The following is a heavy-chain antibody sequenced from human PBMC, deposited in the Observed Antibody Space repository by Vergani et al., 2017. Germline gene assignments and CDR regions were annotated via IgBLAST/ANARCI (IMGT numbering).Heavy chain of an antibody. CDR1: GYTFTGYY. Sequence: QVQLVQSGAEVKKPGASVKVSCKASGYTFTGYYMHWVRQAPGQGLEWMGWINPNSGGTNYAQKFQGRVTMTRDKSISTAYMGLSRLRSDDTAVYYCARALGRFLEGNWFDPWGQGTLVTVSS. CDR3: ARALGRFLEGNWFDP. D-gene: IGHD3-3*01. J-gene: IGHJ5*02. V-gene: IGHV1-2*02. CDR2: INPNSGGT.